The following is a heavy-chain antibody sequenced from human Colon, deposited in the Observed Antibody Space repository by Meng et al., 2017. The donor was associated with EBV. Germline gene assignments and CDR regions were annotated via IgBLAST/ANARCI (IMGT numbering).Heavy chain of an antibody. D-gene: IGHD2-21*01. J-gene: IGHJ4*02. Sequence: QAQLPCPGPGRVQHSQTLSVTCTDSGGSMGRGNSDWSCSRQPPGTGLEWIGYIHPRGSAYYNPSLKSRVSISVDTSKSQFSLNLNSMTAADTAVYYCASFDHIPRRNYFDYWGQGTLVTVSS. CDR3: ASFDHIPRRNYFDY. CDR1: GGSMGRGNSD. CDR2: IHPRGSA. V-gene: IGHV4-30-4*01.